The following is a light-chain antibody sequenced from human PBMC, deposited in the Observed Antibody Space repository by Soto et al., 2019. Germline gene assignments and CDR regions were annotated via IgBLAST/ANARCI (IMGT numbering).Light chain of an antibody. V-gene: IGKV3-15*01. CDR1: QSVSGN. Sequence: EIVMTQSPATLSVSPGERATLSCRASQSVSGNLAWYQQKPGQAPSLLIYAASTRDTGISARFSGSGSGTDFTLTISSLQSEDFAIYYCQQYNKWPLTFGGGTKVEIK. CDR2: AAS. CDR3: QQYNKWPLT. J-gene: IGKJ4*01.